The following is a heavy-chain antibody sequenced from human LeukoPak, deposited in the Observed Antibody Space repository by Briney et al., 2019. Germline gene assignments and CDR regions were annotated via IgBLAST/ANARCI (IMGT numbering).Heavy chain of an antibody. Sequence: GGSLRLSCAASGFSFSGEAMHWVRQAPGKGLEWVAVISNDGSKKQYADSVKGRFTISRDNSKNTMYLQMNNLRAEDTAVYYCARRGTPNAFDLWGQGTMVTVSS. D-gene: IGHD3-16*01. CDR3: ARRGTPNAFDL. J-gene: IGHJ3*01. CDR1: GFSFSGEA. CDR2: ISNDGSKK. V-gene: IGHV3-30*14.